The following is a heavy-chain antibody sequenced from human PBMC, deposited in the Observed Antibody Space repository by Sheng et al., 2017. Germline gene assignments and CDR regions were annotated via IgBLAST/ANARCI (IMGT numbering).Heavy chain of an antibody. CDR3: AKLSSSWYFQH. J-gene: IGHJ1*01. D-gene: IGHD6-13*01. V-gene: IGHV3-23*04. CDR2: ISGSSGST. Sequence: EVQVVESGGGLVRPGESLRLSCAASGFTLSNYAMSWVRQAPGKGLQWVSGISGSSGSTYYPDSVKGRFTISRDNSKNTLYLQMNSLRADDTAVYYCAKLSSSWYFQHWGQGHPGHRLL. CDR1: GFTLSNYA.